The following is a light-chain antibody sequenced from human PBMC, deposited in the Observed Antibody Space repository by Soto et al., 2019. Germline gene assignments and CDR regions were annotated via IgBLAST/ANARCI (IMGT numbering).Light chain of an antibody. V-gene: IGKV3-20*01. Sequence: EVVLTQSPGTLSLSPGERATLSCRASQSVSSTTYLAWYQQKPGQAPRLLIYGASSRAAGIPDRFSGSGSGTDFTLTISRLEPEDFAVYYCQQYGDSPLTFGGGTKVDIK. CDR1: QSVSSTTY. CDR3: QQYGDSPLT. J-gene: IGKJ4*01. CDR2: GAS.